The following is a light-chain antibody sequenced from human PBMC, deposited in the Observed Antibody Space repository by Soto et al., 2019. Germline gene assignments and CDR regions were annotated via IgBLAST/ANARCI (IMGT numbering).Light chain of an antibody. J-gene: IGLJ3*02. V-gene: IGLV2-23*02. CDR1: SSDVGSYNR. Sequence: QSALTQPPSVSGSPGQSVTISCTGTSSDVGSYNRVSWYQQPPGTAPKVMIYEVSKRPSGVSNRFSGSKSGNTASLTISGLQAEDEADYYCCAYAGSSTLGFGGGTKLTVL. CDR3: CAYAGSSTLG. CDR2: EVS.